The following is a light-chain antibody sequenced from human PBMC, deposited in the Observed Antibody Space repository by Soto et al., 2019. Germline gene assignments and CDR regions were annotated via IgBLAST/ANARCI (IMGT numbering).Light chain of an antibody. Sequence: DIVMTQSPLSLPVTPGEPASISCRSSQSLLHSNGYNYLDWYLQKPGQSPLLLIYLGSNRSSGVPDRFSGSGSGTDFTMKISRVEADDVGVYYCMQALQTGMVGQGTKVEIK. CDR3: MQALQTGM. J-gene: IGKJ1*01. CDR1: QSLLHSNGYNY. V-gene: IGKV2-28*01. CDR2: LGS.